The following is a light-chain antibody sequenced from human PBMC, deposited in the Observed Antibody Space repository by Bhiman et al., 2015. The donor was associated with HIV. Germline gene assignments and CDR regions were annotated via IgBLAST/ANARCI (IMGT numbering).Light chain of an antibody. J-gene: IGLJ2*01. CDR2: DNS. CDR1: SSNIGAGYD. CDR3: ATWDSSLSAMV. Sequence: QSVLTQPPSVSGAPGQRVTISCTGSSSNIGAGYDVHWYQQLPGTAPKLLIYDNSNRPSGIPDRFSGSKSGTSATLGITGLHTGDEADYFCATWDSSLSAMVFGGGTKLTVL. V-gene: IGLV1-51*01.